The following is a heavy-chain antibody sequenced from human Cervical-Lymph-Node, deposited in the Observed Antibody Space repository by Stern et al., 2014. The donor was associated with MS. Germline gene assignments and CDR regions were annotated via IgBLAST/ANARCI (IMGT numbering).Heavy chain of an antibody. CDR2: IYWDDDD. D-gene: IGHD1-7*01. V-gene: IGHV2-5*02. CDR1: GFSLSADGVG. Sequence: QVTLRESAPSLVRPTQTVTLTCTVSGFSLSADGVGVGWNRQAPGKALEGLLLIYWDDDDRYSQSLKDRLTIKKDTSENQVVLTMTDMDPGDTGTYYCAHSLGSVSGTYSGMDVWGQGTTVTVSS. J-gene: IGHJ6*02. CDR3: AHSLGSVSGTYSGMDV.